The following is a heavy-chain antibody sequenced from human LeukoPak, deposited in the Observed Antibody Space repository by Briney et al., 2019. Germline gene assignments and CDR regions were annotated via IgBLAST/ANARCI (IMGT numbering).Heavy chain of an antibody. CDR3: AKDRGGAARNYYYGMDV. Sequence: GRSLRLSCAASGFTFDDYAMHWVRQAPGKGLEWVSGISWNSGSIGYADSVKGRFTISRDNAKNSLYLQMNSLGAEDTALYYCAKDRGGAARNYYYGMDVWGQGTTVTVSS. CDR2: ISWNSGSI. V-gene: IGHV3-9*01. CDR1: GFTFDDYA. D-gene: IGHD6-13*01. J-gene: IGHJ6*02.